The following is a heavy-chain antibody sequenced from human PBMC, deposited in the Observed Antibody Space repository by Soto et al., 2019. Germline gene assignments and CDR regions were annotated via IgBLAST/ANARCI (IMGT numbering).Heavy chain of an antibody. CDR2: IWYDGTNK. CDR1: GFTLSPYG. V-gene: IGHV3-33*01. Sequence: GGSLRLSCAASGFTLSPYGMHWVRQAPGKGLEWVAVIWYDGTNKYYADSVKGRFTISRDNSKNTAYLQMNSLRAEDTAVYYCARDAHRYYYGSGSYYLDYYFDYWGQGTLVTVSS. D-gene: IGHD3-10*01. CDR3: ARDAHRYYYGSGSYYLDYYFDY. J-gene: IGHJ4*02.